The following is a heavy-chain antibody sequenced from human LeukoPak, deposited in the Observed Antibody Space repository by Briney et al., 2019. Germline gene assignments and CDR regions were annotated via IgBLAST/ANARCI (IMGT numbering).Heavy chain of an antibody. J-gene: IGHJ4*02. V-gene: IGHV1-46*01. Sequence: ASVKVSCKASGYTFTSYYMHWVRQAPGQGLEWMGIINPSGGSTSYAQKFQDRVTMTRDTSTSTVYMELSSLRSEDTAVYYCARSGHEWIQLWADRSFDYWGQGTLVTVSS. CDR2: INPSGGST. CDR3: ARSGHEWIQLWADRSFDY. CDR1: GYTFTSYY. D-gene: IGHD5-18*01.